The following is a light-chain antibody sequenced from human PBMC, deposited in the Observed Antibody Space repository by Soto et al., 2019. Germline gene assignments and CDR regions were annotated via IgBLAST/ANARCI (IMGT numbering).Light chain of an antibody. CDR1: ESIRTW. V-gene: IGKV1-5*01. CDR3: QQYNNYPST. J-gene: IGKJ1*01. CDR2: DAS. Sequence: DIQMTQSPSTLSASIGDRVTITCRASESIRTWLAWYQHKPGKAPKFLIYDASTLESGVPSRFSGSGSGTEFTLTIRSLQPDDFATYYCQQYNNYPSTFGQGTMVEIK.